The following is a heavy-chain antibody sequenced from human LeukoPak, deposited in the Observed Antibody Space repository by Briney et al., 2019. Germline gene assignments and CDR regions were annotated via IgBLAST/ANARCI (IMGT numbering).Heavy chain of an antibody. CDR1: GGSISSGGYY. CDR3: ARVRFHRVYAYPFDY. J-gene: IGHJ4*02. Sequence: SETLSLTCTVSGGSISSGGYYWSWIRRHPGKGLEWIGYIYYSGSTYYNPCLKSRVTISVDTSKNQFSLKLSSVTAADTAVYYCARVRFHRVYAYPFDYWGQGTLVTVSS. CDR2: IYYSGST. D-gene: IGHD3-16*01. V-gene: IGHV4-31*03.